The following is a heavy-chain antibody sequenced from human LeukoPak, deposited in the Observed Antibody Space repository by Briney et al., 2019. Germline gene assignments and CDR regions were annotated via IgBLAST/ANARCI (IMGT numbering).Heavy chain of an antibody. CDR1: GGTFSSYA. D-gene: IGHD4-23*01. V-gene: IGHV1-69*05. J-gene: IGHJ5*02. CDR2: IIPIFGTA. Sequence: SVKVSCKASGGTFSSYANSWVRQAPGQGLEWMGGIIPIFGTANYAQKFQGRVTITTDESTSTAYMELSSLRSEDTDVYYCARAHGGNTDGWFDPWGQGTLVTVSS. CDR3: ARAHGGNTDGWFDP.